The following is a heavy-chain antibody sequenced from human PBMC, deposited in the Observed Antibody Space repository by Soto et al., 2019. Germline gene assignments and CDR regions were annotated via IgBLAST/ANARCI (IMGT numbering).Heavy chain of an antibody. Sequence: SETLSLTCTVSGGSMRNYFWTWIRQPPGKGLEWIGNIHYSGTTSFFPSYNPSLRSRVTISEDTSKNQFSLKLLSVTTADTAVYFCAAGEASSRNLAPYYLDFWGQGTLVTVSS. D-gene: IGHD6-13*01. V-gene: IGHV4-59*01. CDR2: IHYSGTT. CDR3: AAGEASSRNLAPYYLDF. J-gene: IGHJ4*02. CDR1: GGSMRNYF.